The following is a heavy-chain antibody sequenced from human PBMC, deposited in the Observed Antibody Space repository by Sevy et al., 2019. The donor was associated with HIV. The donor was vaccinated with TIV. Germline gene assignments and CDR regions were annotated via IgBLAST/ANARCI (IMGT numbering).Heavy chain of an antibody. D-gene: IGHD6-13*01. CDR2: IRQDGSEK. CDR3: ARDAAPYSSSWGWDYYFYGMDV. Sequence: GSLRLSCAASGFTFSTYWMTWVRQAPGKGLEWVANIRQDGSEKYYLDSVKGRFTISRDNAENSLFLHMNTLRVEDTAVYYCARDAAPYSSSWGWDYYFYGMDVWGQGTTVTVSS. J-gene: IGHJ6*02. CDR1: GFTFSTYW. V-gene: IGHV3-7*01.